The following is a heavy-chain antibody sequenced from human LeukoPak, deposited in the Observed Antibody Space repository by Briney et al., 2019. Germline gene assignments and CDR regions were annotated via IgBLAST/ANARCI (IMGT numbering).Heavy chain of an antibody. CDR3: AKEYLYDSSGYSVGY. CDR1: GFTFSSYG. CDR2: IRYDGSNK. Sequence: GGSLRLPRAASGFTFSSYGMHWVRPAPGKGLEWVAFIRYDGSNKYYADSVKGRFTISRDNSKNTLYLQMNSLRAEDTAVYYCAKEYLYDSSGYSVGYCGQGTLVTVSS. V-gene: IGHV3-30*02. J-gene: IGHJ4*02. D-gene: IGHD3-22*01.